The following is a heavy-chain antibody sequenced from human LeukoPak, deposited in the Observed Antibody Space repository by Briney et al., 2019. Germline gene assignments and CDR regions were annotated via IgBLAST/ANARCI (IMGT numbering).Heavy chain of an antibody. V-gene: IGHV3-49*04. D-gene: IGHD6-6*01. CDR2: IRSTPFGGTT. CDR1: GFTFGGYA. J-gene: IGHJ6*02. CDR3: TRDPVAYSGSDYYYYAMDV. Sequence: AGGSLRLSCTASGFTFGGYAVSWVRQAPGRGLEWVGFIRSTPFGGTTEYAASVKGRFTISRDDSKSIAYLQMNSLKTEDTAVYYCTRDPVAYSGSDYYYYAMDVWGQGTTVTVSS.